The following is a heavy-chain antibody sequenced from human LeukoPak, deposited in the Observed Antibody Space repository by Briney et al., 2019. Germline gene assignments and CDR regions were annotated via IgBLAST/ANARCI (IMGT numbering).Heavy chain of an antibody. CDR1: GYTFSSYG. J-gene: IGHJ4*02. D-gene: IGHD3/OR15-3a*01. CDR3: ARSDWAYYFDY. Sequence: ASVKVSCKASGYTFSSYGISWVRQAPGQGLEWMGWISGYNGNTNYAQKLQGRVTMTRDTSISTAYMELSRLRSDDTAVYYCARSDWAYYFDYWGQGALVTVSS. V-gene: IGHV1-18*01. CDR2: ISGYNGNT.